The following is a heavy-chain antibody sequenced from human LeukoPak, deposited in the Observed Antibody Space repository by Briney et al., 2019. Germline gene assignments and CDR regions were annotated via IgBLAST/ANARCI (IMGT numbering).Heavy chain of an antibody. CDR3: ARGMDSSGWYFDY. J-gene: IGHJ4*02. CDR1: GGSITSYY. V-gene: IGHV4-59*01. D-gene: IGHD6-19*01. Sequence: SETLSLTCTVSGGSITSYYWSWIRQPPGKGLEWIGYIYYSGSTNYNPSLKSRVTISVDTSKNQFSLMLSSVTAADTAVYYCARGMDSSGWYFDYWGQGTLVTVSS. CDR2: IYYSGST.